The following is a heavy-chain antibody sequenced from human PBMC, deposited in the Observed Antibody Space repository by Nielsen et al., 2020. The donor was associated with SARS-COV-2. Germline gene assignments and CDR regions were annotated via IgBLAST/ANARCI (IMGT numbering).Heavy chain of an antibody. V-gene: IGHV3-33*08. Sequence: GESLKISCAASGFSFSTYGMHWVRQAPGKGLEGVANIGIDGSIEYYADSVKGRFTISRDDAKNTLYLQMNNVRAGDTAVYYCVREIREVEFTSHYYYGLDVWGQGTTVTVSS. CDR1: GFSFSTYG. D-gene: IGHD1-1*01. J-gene: IGHJ6*02. CDR3: VREIREVEFTSHYYYGLDV. CDR2: IGIDGSIE.